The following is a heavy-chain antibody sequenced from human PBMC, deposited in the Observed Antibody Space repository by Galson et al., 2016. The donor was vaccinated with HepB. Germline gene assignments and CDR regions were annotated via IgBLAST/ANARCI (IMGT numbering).Heavy chain of an antibody. D-gene: IGHD5-24*01. CDR3: ARVWSRDGYTIDD. CDR1: GFTFSSYA. J-gene: IGHJ4*02. V-gene: IGHV3-23*01. CDR2: ISGGGRTT. Sequence: SLRLSCAASGFTFSSYAMSWVRQAPGKGLEWVASISGGGRTTFYADSAKGRFTISRDNSKNTLYMQLNRLRAEDTAVYYCARVWSRDGYTIDDWGRGTLVTVSS.